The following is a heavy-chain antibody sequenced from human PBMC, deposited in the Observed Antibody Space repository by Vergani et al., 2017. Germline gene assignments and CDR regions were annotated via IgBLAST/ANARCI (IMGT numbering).Heavy chain of an antibody. CDR2: IYGSGNI. V-gene: IGHV4-61*02. J-gene: IGHJ5*02. D-gene: IGHD1-26*01. Sequence: QVQLQESGPGLVKPSQTLSLTCSVSGISVSSTAFSWNWIRQPAGKGLEWIGRIYGSGNINDNPSLESRVTISRDTSKTQFSLKVHSLTAADTAVYYFAVGETRTDWLDPGGQGTQVMVSS. CDR1: GISVSSTAFS. CDR3: AVGETRTDWLDP.